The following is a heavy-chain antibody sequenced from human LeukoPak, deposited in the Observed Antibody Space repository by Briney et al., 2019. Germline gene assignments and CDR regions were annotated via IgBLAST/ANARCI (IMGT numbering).Heavy chain of an antibody. J-gene: IGHJ6*03. Sequence: PGGSLRLSCAASGFTFSRYSMHWVRQAPGKGLVWVSHVNSDGSGTDYADSVKGRFTISRDNAKNTLYLQMNSLRAEDTAVYYCARGKRGHYGSGRLSLYYYYYMDVWGKGTTVTISS. CDR3: ARGKRGHYGSGRLSLYYYYYMDV. D-gene: IGHD3-10*01. CDR1: GFTFSRYS. CDR2: VNSDGSGT. V-gene: IGHV3-74*01.